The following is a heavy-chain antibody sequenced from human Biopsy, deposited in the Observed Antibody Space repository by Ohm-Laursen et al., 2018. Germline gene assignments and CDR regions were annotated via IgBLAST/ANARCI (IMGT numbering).Heavy chain of an antibody. CDR3: ARGSNDFGGLYFPR. J-gene: IGHJ4*02. D-gene: IGHD4-23*01. CDR2: ISYTGYT. Sequence: VTLSLTCTVSGGSFTGHYWSWIRQPPGKGLEWIGHISYTGYTSYNASLKSRVTISVDTSTNHFSLRLSSLTAADTAAYYCARGSNDFGGLYFPRWGQGTLLTVSS. CDR1: GGSFTGHY. V-gene: IGHV4-59*11.